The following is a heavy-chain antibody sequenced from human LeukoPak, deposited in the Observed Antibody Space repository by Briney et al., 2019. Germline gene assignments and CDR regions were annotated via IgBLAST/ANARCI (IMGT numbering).Heavy chain of an antibody. J-gene: IGHJ6*03. Sequence: ASVKVSCKASGGTFSSYAISWVRQAPGRGLEWMGGIIPIFGTANYAQKFQGRVTITMDESTSTAYMELSSLRSEDTAVYYCANHPAGYTTFGGGVYYYYYMDVWGKGTTVTVSS. CDR3: ANHPAGYTTFGGGVYYYYYMDV. CDR2: IIPIFGTA. V-gene: IGHV1-69*05. D-gene: IGHD3-16*01. CDR1: GGTFSSYA.